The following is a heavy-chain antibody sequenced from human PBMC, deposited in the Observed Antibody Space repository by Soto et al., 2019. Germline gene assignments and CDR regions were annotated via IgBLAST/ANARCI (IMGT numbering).Heavy chain of an antibody. CDR1: GGSVSSGSYY. Sequence: PSETLALTCTVSGGSVSSGSYYWSWIRQPPGKGLEWIGYIYYSGSTNYNPSLKSRVTISVDTSKNQFSLKLSSVTAADTAVYYCERTTPLYFYDSSGSYYYSDSRGHGTPVSVS. CDR2: IYYSGST. CDR3: ERTTPLYFYDSSGSYYYSDS. J-gene: IGHJ4*01. D-gene: IGHD3-22*01. V-gene: IGHV4-61*01.